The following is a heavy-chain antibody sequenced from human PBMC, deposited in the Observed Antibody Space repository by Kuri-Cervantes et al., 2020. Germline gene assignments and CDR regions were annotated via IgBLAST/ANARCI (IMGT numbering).Heavy chain of an antibody. J-gene: IGHJ4*02. CDR3: ARSGITIFGVVTPFDY. CDR1: GGTFSSYA. CDR2: IIPIFGTA. D-gene: IGHD3-3*01. V-gene: IGHV1-69*13. Sequence: SVKVSCKAPGGTFSSYAISWVRQAPGQGLEWMGGIIPIFGTANYAQKFQGRVTITADESTSTAYMELSRLRSDDTAVYYCARSGITIFGVVTPFDYWGQGTLVTVSS.